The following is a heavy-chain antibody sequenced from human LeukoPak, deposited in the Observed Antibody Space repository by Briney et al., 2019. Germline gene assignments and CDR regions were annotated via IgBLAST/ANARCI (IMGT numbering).Heavy chain of an antibody. Sequence: PSQTLSLTCTVSGGSISSGGYYWSWIRQHPGKGLEWIGYIYYSGSTYYNPSLKSRVTISVDTSKNQFSLKPSSVTAADTAVYYCARDPSGDYYYYGMDVWGQGATVTVSS. D-gene: IGHD2-15*01. V-gene: IGHV4-31*03. CDR1: GGSISSGGYY. J-gene: IGHJ6*02. CDR3: ARDPSGDYYYYGMDV. CDR2: IYYSGST.